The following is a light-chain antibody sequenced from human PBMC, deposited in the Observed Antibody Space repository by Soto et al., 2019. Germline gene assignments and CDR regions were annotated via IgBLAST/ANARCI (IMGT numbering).Light chain of an antibody. J-gene: IGKJ4*01. Sequence: DIQMTQSPSTLSASVGDRVTITCRASQSISTWLAWYQQKPGKAPKLLIYKASSLKGGVPSRFSGSGSGREFNITISSLQPDDFATYYCQQYNTYPLTFGGGTTVEIK. CDR3: QQYNTYPLT. CDR2: KAS. V-gene: IGKV1-5*03. CDR1: QSISTW.